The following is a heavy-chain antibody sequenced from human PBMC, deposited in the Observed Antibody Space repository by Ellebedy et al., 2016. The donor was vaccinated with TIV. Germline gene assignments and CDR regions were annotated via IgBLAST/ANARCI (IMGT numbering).Heavy chain of an antibody. CDR3: ARIGGVSFGERPIDY. CDR2: IYYTGTT. D-gene: IGHD3-10*01. J-gene: IGHJ4*02. V-gene: IGHV4-59*01. CDR1: GGSISRYH. Sequence: PGGSLRLSCIVSGGSISRYHWSWIRQPPGRGLEWIGNIYYTGTTNYNPSLQSRVTISLDTSKNQFSLRLTSVTAADTAVYYCARIGGVSFGERPIDYWGQGTLVTVSS.